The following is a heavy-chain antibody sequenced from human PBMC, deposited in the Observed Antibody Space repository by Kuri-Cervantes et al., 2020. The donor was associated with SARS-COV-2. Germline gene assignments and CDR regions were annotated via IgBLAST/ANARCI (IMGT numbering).Heavy chain of an antibody. CDR3: ARVKLTRIAVAGRGSYYYMDV. CDR2: INPNSGGT. CDR1: GYTFTGYY. J-gene: IGHJ6*03. D-gene: IGHD6-19*01. Sequence: ASVKVSCKASGYTFTGYYMHWVRQAPGQGLEWMGWINPNSGGTNYAQKFQGRVTMTRDTSISTAYMELSRLRSDDTAVYYCARVKLTRIAVAGRGSYYYMDVWGKGTTVTVSS. V-gene: IGHV1-2*02.